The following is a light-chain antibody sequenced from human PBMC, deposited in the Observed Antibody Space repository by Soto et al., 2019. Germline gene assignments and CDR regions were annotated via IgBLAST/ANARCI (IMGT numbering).Light chain of an antibody. CDR1: QNVSSN. J-gene: IGKJ5*01. V-gene: IGKV3-15*01. CDR2: GAS. CDR3: QQYNNWPPEIT. Sequence: EIVMTQSPGTLSLSPGERATLSCRASQNVSSNLLVWYQQHPGQAPRLLIYGASTRATGIPARFSGSGSGTEFTLTISSLQSEDFAVYYCQQYNNWPPEITFGQGTRLEIK.